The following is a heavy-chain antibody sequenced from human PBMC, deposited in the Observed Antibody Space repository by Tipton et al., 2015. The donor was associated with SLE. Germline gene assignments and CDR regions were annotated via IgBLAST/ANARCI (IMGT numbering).Heavy chain of an antibody. CDR1: GGSISSHY. J-gene: IGHJ4*02. CDR3: ARDQWRDGGPDY. V-gene: IGHV4-59*11. Sequence: LRLSCTVSGGSISSHYWSWIRQPPGKGLEWIGYIYYSGSTNYNPSLKGRVAISVDTSKNQFSLKLSSVTAADTAVYYCARDQWRDGGPDYWGQGTLVTVSS. D-gene: IGHD4-23*01. CDR2: IYYSGST.